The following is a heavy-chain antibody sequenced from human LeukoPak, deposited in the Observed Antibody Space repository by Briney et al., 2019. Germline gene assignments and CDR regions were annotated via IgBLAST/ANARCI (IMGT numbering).Heavy chain of an antibody. Sequence: GGSLRLSCAASGFTFSDYGMHWVRQAPGKGLEWVAVVSYDGTNEKYADPVKGRFTVSRDNSKNTLSLQMNSLRADDTAVYYCAKDWANGDYIDHWGQGTLVTVSS. J-gene: IGHJ4*02. CDR1: GFTFSDYG. CDR3: AKDWANGDYIDH. V-gene: IGHV3-30*18. CDR2: VSYDGTNE. D-gene: IGHD2-8*01.